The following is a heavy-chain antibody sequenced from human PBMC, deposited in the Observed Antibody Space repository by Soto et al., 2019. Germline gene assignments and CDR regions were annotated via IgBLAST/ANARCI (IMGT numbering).Heavy chain of an antibody. J-gene: IGHJ5*02. CDR2: IYYSGST. Sequence: QVQLQESGPGLVKPSQTLSLTCTVSGGSISSGGYYWSWIRQHPGKGLEWIGYIYYSGSTSYNPSLKSRVTISVDTSKTQFSLKLSSVTAADTAVYYCAREEGGGYDHRWFDPWGQGTLVTVSS. V-gene: IGHV4-31*03. D-gene: IGHD5-12*01. CDR3: AREEGGGYDHRWFDP. CDR1: GGSISSGGYY.